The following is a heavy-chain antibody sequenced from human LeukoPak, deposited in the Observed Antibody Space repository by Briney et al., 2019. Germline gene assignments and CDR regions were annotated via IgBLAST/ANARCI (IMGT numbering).Heavy chain of an antibody. CDR1: GYSFTSYW. J-gene: IGHJ4*02. Sequence: RESLKISCKGSGYSFTSYWVAWVRQMPGKGLEWMGIIYPGDSDTRYSPSFQGQVTISADKSISTAYLQWSSLKGSDTTMYYCARQGSYFDYWARGTLVTVSS. CDR3: ARQGSYFDY. V-gene: IGHV5-51*01. CDR2: IYPGDSDT.